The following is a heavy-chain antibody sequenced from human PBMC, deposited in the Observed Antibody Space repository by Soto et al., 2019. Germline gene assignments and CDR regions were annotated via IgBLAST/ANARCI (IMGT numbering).Heavy chain of an antibody. CDR2: ISYDGSNK. D-gene: IGHD5-18*01. CDR1: GFTFSSYG. CDR3: AKGSDTAMAASGDYFDY. Sequence: GGSLKLSCATAGFTFSSYGMHWVRQAPGKGLEWVAVISYDGSNKYYADSVKGRFTISRDNSKNTLYLQMNSLRAEDTAVYYCAKGSDTAMAASGDYFDYWGQGTLVTVSS. J-gene: IGHJ4*02. V-gene: IGHV3-30*18.